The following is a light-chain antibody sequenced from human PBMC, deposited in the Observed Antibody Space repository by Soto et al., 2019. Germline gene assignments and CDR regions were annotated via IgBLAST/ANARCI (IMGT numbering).Light chain of an antibody. V-gene: IGKV3D-20*02. CDR2: GAS. J-gene: IGKJ4*01. CDR3: QQRSNWPPLT. CDR1: QSVSNNY. Sequence: EIVLTQSPGTLSLSPGERATLSCRASQSVSNNYLAWYQQKPGQAPRLLIYGASNRATGIPDRFSGSGSGTDFTLTISSLEPEDSAIYYCQQRSNWPPLTFGGGTKVDIK.